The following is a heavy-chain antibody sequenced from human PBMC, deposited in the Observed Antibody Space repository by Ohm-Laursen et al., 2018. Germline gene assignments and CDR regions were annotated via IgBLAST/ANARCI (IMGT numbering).Heavy chain of an antibody. CDR3: ARPKSRRALDV. V-gene: IGHV3-7*01. CDR1: GFTFSNYW. J-gene: IGHJ3*01. D-gene: IGHD2-2*01. CDR2: IKQDGSEK. Sequence: GSLRLSCTASGFTFSNYWMTWVRQAPGKGLEWVANIKQDGSEKYYVGSVKGRFTITRDNANNSLYLQMNSLRVEDTAVYYCARPKSRRALDVWGQGTMVTVSS.